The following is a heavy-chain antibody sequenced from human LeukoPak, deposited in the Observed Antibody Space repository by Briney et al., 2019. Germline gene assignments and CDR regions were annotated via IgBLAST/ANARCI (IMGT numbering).Heavy chain of an antibody. CDR1: GFTFNNYE. V-gene: IGHV3-48*03. D-gene: IGHD3-22*01. CDR2: ISSSGSSI. CDR3: ARAYFDSSDYYYPDY. J-gene: IGHJ4*02. Sequence: GGSLRPSCAASGFTFNNYEMNWVRQAPGKGLEWVSYISSSGSSIYYADSVKGRFTISRDNAKNSLYLQMNSLRAEDTAVYYCARAYFDSSDYYYPDYWGQGTLVTVSS.